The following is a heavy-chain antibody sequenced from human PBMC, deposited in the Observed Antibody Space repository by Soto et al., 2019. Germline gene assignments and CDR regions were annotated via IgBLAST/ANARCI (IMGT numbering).Heavy chain of an antibody. J-gene: IGHJ4*02. CDR1: GFTFSSYW. D-gene: IGHD3-9*01. V-gene: IGHV3-7*01. Sequence: PGGSLRLSCAASGFTFSSYWMSWVRQAPGKGLEWVANIKQDGSEKYYVDSVKGRFTISRDNAKNSLYLQMNSLRAEDTAVYYCARDQDDILTGYYFDYWGQGTLVTVSS. CDR2: IKQDGSEK. CDR3: ARDQDDILTGYYFDY.